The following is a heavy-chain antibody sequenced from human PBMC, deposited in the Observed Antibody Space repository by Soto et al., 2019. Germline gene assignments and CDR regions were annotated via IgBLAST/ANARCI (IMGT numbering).Heavy chain of an antibody. Sequence: GGSLRLSCAASGFTFSSYSMNWVRQAPGKGMEWVSSISSSSSYIYYADSVKGRFTISRDNAKNSLYLQMNSLRTEDTAVYYCARYQLSFFDIWGQGTMVTVSS. D-gene: IGHD1-1*01. J-gene: IGHJ3*02. CDR2: ISSSSSYI. CDR3: ARYQLSFFDI. V-gene: IGHV3-21*01. CDR1: GFTFSSYS.